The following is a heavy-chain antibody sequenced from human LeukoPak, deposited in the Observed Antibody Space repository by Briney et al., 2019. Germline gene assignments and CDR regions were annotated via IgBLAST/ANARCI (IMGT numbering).Heavy chain of an antibody. V-gene: IGHV3-53*05. D-gene: IGHD6-19*01. Sequence: GGSLRLSCTVPGFTVSSNSMSWVRQAPGKGLEWVSFTYSGGNTYYSDSLKGRFTISRDNSKNTLYLQMNSLRAEDMALYYCAKDIGYSSSQGGRAFDIWVQGTMVTVSS. CDR1: GFTVSSNS. J-gene: IGHJ3*02. CDR2: TYSGGNT. CDR3: AKDIGYSSSQGGRAFDI.